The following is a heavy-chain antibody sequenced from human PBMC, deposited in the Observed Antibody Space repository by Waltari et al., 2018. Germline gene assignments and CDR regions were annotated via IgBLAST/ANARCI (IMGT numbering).Heavy chain of an antibody. V-gene: IGHV3-7*01. Sequence: EAQLLDSGGGLVQPGGSLRLSCAASGLTFSSYWMNWVRQTPGKGLEWVANINPDGSVKTYGDSVTGRFTISSDNAKKSLYLPMSSLRAEDTAVYYCLASGQLVFWGQGTLVTDSS. J-gene: IGHJ4*02. D-gene: IGHD3-10*01. CDR3: LASGQLVF. CDR1: GLTFSSYW. CDR2: INPDGSVK.